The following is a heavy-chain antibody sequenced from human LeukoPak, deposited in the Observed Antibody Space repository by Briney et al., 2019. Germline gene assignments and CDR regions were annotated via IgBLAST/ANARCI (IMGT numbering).Heavy chain of an antibody. V-gene: IGHV3-53*01. CDR2: LYSGGNT. Sequence: GALRLSCAVSGFTVSSNYMSWVRQAPGKGLEWVLVLYSGGNTYYADSVKGRFTISRDNSKNTLYLQMNNLRAEDTAVYYCARYDGGSGPFDYWGQGTLVTVSS. CDR1: GFTVSSNY. D-gene: IGHD3-10*01. J-gene: IGHJ4*02. CDR3: ARYDGGSGPFDY.